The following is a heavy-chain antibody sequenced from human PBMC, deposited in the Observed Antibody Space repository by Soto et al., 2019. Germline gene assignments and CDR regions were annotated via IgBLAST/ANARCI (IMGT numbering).Heavy chain of an antibody. D-gene: IGHD5-12*01. J-gene: IGHJ2*01. V-gene: IGHV1-18*01. CDR2: ISPKSGDT. Sequence: QVQLLQSGAEGKEPGASVKVSCKTSGYMFSSHGLYWVRQAPGQGLEWMGWISPKSGDTNYVQSLQGRLTLSTDTSTSTAYLELRSLTSDDTAVYYCGREAGVYDWYFDLWGRGTPVTVSS. CDR1: GYMFSSHG. CDR3: GREAGVYDWYFDL.